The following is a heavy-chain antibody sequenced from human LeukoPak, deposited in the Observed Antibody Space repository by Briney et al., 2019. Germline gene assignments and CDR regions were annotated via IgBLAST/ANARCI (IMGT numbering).Heavy chain of an antibody. CDR2: SSESGGT. V-gene: IGHV4-34*01. Sequence: SETLSLTCAVYGESLNGHYWSWIRQPPGKGLEWIRESSESGGTKFNPSLKSRVTISADTSKNQFSLKLSSVTAADTAVYYCAKNGQSGFSFDPWGQGTLVTVSS. J-gene: IGHJ5*02. CDR3: AKNGQSGFSFDP. D-gene: IGHD5-12*01. CDR1: GESLNGHY.